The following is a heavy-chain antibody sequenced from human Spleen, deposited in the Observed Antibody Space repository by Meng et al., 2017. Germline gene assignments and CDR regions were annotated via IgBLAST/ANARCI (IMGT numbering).Heavy chain of an antibody. CDR1: GGSISLSY. V-gene: IGHV4-4*07. CDR2: IYSSGST. Sequence: QVQLQESGPGLVKPSEPLSLPCSVSGGSISLSYWSWIRQPAGEGLEWIGRIYSSGSTNYNPSLKSRLTMSVDTSKNQFSMSLSSVTAADTAVYYCARSVNWFDPWGQGTLVTVSS. D-gene: IGHD5/OR15-5a*01. J-gene: IGHJ5*02. CDR3: ARSVNWFDP.